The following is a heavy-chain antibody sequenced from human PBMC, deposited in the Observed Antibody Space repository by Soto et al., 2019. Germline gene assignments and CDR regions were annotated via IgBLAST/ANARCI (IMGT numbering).Heavy chain of an antibody. CDR2: ISWDGSNR. Sequence: EVQLVESGGVVVQPGGSLRLSCAASGFTFDEYAMYWVRQPPGKGLEWVSLISWDGSNRYYADSVQGRFTISRDNSKYSLYLEMNSLRPEDTALYYCAKDISRGPTKNYDFWSGPDYWGQGTLVTVSS. V-gene: IGHV3-43D*04. D-gene: IGHD3-3*01. CDR3: AKDISRGPTKNYDFWSGPDY. J-gene: IGHJ4*02. CDR1: GFTFDEYA.